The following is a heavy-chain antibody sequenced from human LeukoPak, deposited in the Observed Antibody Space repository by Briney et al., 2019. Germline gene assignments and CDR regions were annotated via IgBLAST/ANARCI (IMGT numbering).Heavy chain of an antibody. J-gene: IGHJ4*02. CDR2: IKQDGSEK. Sequence: GSLRLSCAASGFTFSRYWMSWVRQAPGKGLEWVANIKQDGSEKYYVDSVKGRFTISRDNAKNSVYLQMNSLRAEDTAVYYCATNSDYWGQGVLVTVSS. CDR1: GFTFSRYW. CDR3: ATNSDY. V-gene: IGHV3-7*01.